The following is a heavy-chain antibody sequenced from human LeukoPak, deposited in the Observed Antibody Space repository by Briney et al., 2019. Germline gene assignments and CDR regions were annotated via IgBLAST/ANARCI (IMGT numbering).Heavy chain of an antibody. CDR1: GESFSGYY. CDR2: INHSGTT. D-gene: IGHD3-22*01. V-gene: IGHV4-34*01. J-gene: IGHJ4*02. Sequence: SETLSLTCAVYGESFSGYYWSWIRQPPGKGLEWIGEINHSGTTNYNPSLKSRVTISVDTSKNQFSLNLNSVTAADTAVYYCARAGSFYYDTGGYYPFDHWGQGTLVTVSS. CDR3: ARAGSFYYDTGGYYPFDH.